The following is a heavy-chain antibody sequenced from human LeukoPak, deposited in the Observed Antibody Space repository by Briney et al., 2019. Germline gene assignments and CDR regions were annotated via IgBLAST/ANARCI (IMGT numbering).Heavy chain of an antibody. Sequence: ASVKVSCKVSGYTLTELSMHWVRQAPGKGFEWMGRFDPEKGETIYAQKFQGRVTMTEDTSTDTAYMELSSLRSEDTAVYYCATEGYYDRSGYYTDYWGKGTLVTVSS. CDR1: GYTLTELS. J-gene: IGHJ4*02. CDR3: ATEGYYDRSGYYTDY. D-gene: IGHD3-22*01. V-gene: IGHV1-24*01. CDR2: FDPEKGET.